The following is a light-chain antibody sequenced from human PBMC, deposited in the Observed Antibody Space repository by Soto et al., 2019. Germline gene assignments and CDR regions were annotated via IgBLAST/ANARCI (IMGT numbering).Light chain of an antibody. CDR2: AAS. Sequence: DLQMTQSPSSLSASVGDRVTITCRASQSISSYLNWYQQKPGKAPKLLIYAASFLQSGVPSRFTGSGSGTDFTLTISSLQTEDFATYYCQQRKTFGQGTKVEIK. CDR3: QQRKT. V-gene: IGKV1-39*01. CDR1: QSISSY. J-gene: IGKJ1*01.